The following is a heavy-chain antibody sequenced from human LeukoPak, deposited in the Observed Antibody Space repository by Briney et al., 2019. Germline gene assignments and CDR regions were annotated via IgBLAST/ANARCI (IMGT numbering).Heavy chain of an antibody. Sequence: PSETLSLTCTVSGDSISNYYWSWIRQPAGKGLEWIGRMYTSGATNYNPSLKSRTTMSVDTSKNQLSLRLSSVTAADRAVYYCAKEEQLAPTTMYFFDRWGQGTLVIVSS. CDR1: GDSISNYY. D-gene: IGHD1/OR15-1a*01. CDR2: MYTSGAT. J-gene: IGHJ4*02. CDR3: AKEEQLAPTTMYFFDR. V-gene: IGHV4-4*07.